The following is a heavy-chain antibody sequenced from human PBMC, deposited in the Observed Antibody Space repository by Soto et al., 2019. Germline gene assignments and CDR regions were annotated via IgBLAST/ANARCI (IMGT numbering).Heavy chain of an antibody. CDR3: AGGHVVAAQH. V-gene: IGHV4-30-2*01. CDR2: IYHSGST. Sequence: QLQLQESGSGLVKPSQTLSLTCAVSGGSISSGGYSWSWIRQPPGKGLEWLGYIYHSGSTYYNPALERRVFLTVDKTTKQFVLKLSSGTAAETAVYYCAGGHVVAAQHGGQGTLVTVST. J-gene: IGHJ4*02. CDR1: GGSISSGGYS. D-gene: IGHD2-15*01.